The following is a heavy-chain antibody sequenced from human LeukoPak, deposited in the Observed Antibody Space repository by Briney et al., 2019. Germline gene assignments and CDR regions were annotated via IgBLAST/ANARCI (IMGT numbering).Heavy chain of an antibody. CDR3: ARGSGSGTYGLDV. D-gene: IGHD3-10*01. Sequence: GSVKVSCKASGYTFTSYDFSWVRQAPGQGLEWMGWISTYNGHTNYTQKLQGRVIMTTDTSTNTAYMELRSLRSDDTAVYYCARGSGSGTYGLDVWGQGTTVSASS. J-gene: IGHJ6*02. CDR2: ISTYNGHT. V-gene: IGHV1-18*01. CDR1: GYTFTSYD.